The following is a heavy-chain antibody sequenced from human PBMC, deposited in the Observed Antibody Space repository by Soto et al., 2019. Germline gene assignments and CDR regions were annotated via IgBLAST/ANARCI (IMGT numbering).Heavy chain of an antibody. CDR2: ISYDGSNK. D-gene: IGHD2-2*01. CDR1: GFTFSSYG. Sequence: QVQLVESGGGVVQPGRSLRLSCAASGFTFSSYGMHWVSQAPGKGLEWVAVISYDGSNKYYADSVKGRFTISRDNSKNTLYLQMNSLRAEDTAVYYCAKGGYCSSTSCYVREPFYYWGQGTLVTVSS. CDR3: AKGGYCSSTSCYVREPFYY. V-gene: IGHV3-30*18. J-gene: IGHJ4*02.